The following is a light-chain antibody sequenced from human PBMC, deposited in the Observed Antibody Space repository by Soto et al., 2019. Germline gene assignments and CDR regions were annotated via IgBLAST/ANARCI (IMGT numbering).Light chain of an antibody. CDR3: SSYTSSSTLV. J-gene: IGLJ2*01. Sequence: QSVLTQPASVSGSPGQSITISCTGSSSDVGGYNYVSWYQQHPGKAPKLMIYEVSNRPSGISNRFSGSKSGNTASLTLSGLRADDGADYYCSSYTSSSTLVFGGGTKLTVL. CDR1: SSDVGGYNY. CDR2: EVS. V-gene: IGLV2-14*01.